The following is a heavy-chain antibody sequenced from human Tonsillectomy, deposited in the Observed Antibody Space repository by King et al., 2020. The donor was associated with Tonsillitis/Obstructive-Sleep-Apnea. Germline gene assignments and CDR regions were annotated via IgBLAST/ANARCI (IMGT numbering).Heavy chain of an antibody. Sequence: QLQESGPGLVKPSETLSLTCTVSGGSISSSSYYWGWIRQPPGKGLEWIGSIYYSGSTYYNPSLKSRVTISVDTSKNQFSLKLSSVTAADTAVYYCARPVRSASDYFDYWGQGTLVTVSS. CDR2: IYYSGST. J-gene: IGHJ4*02. CDR3: ARPVRSASDYFDY. CDR1: GGSISSSSYY. V-gene: IGHV4-39*01.